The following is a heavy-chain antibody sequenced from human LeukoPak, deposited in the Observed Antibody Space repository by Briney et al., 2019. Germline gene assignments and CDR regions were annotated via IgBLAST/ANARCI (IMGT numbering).Heavy chain of an antibody. CDR2: FDPEDGKT. Sequence: ASVKVSCKVSGYTLTELSMLWVRQAPGKGLEWMGSFDPEDGKTVYAQKFQGRVTMTEGTSTDTAYMELSRLRSEDTAVYYCATGYLVTAGLMDVWGQGTTVTVSS. CDR3: ATGYLVTAGLMDV. D-gene: IGHD6-13*01. J-gene: IGHJ6*02. V-gene: IGHV1-24*01. CDR1: GYTLTELS.